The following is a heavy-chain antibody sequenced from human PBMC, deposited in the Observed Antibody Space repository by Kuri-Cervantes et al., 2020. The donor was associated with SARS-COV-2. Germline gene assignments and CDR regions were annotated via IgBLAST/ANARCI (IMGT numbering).Heavy chain of an antibody. CDR3: ARDRTNWGSFRDAFDI. V-gene: IGHV1-2*02. CDR1: GYTFTDYY. CDR2: INPNSGGT. Sequence: ASVKVSCKASGYTFTDYYIHWVRQAPGQGLEWMGWINPNSGGTNYTQKFQGRVTMTRDTSISTAYMELSRLRSDDTAVYHCARDRTNWGSFRDAFDIWGQGTMVTVSS. D-gene: IGHD7-27*01. J-gene: IGHJ3*02.